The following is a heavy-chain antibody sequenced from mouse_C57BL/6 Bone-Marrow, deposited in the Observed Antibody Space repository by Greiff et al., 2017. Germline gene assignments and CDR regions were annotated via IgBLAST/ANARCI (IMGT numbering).Heavy chain of an antibody. CDR1: GFNIKDDY. Sequence: EVQGVESGAELVRPGASVKLSCTASGFNIKDDYMHWVKQRPEQGLEWIGWIDPENGDTEYASKFQGKATITADTSSNTAYLQLSSLTSEDTAVYYCTTDYYGSSYENYAMDYWGQGTSVTVSS. CDR2: IDPENGDT. D-gene: IGHD1-1*01. CDR3: TTDYYGSSYENYAMDY. J-gene: IGHJ4*01. V-gene: IGHV14-4*01.